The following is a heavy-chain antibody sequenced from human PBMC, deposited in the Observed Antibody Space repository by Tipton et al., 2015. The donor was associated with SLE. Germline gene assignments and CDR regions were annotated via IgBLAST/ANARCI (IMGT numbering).Heavy chain of an antibody. CDR2: VYYSGRT. J-gene: IGHJ5*02. Sequence: TLSLTCIVSDYSISSGYYWGWIRQPPGEGLEWIGYVYYSGRTDYNPSLKSRVTISLNKSGNQFSLKLTSVTGADTAIYYCAKGTLGSWGQGTLVTVSS. V-gene: IGHV4-61*05. CDR1: DYSISSGYY. CDR3: AKGTLGS. D-gene: IGHD1-26*01.